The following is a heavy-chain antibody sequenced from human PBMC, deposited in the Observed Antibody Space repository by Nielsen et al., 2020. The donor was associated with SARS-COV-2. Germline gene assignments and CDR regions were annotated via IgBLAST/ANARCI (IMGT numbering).Heavy chain of an antibody. V-gene: IGHV3-21*04. J-gene: IGHJ6*02. CDR2: ISSSSSYI. CDR1: GFTFSSYT. D-gene: IGHD4-23*01. Sequence: GESLKISCAASGFTFSSYTMIWVRQAPGKGLEWVSSISSSSSYIYYADSMKGRFTISRDNAKNSLYLQMNSLRAEDTALYHCARDYGGNLGFWGRYGMDVWGQGTTVTVSS. CDR3: ARDYGGNLGFWGRYGMDV.